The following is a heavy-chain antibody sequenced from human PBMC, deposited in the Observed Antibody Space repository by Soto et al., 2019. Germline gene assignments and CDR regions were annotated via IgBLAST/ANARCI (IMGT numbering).Heavy chain of an antibody. D-gene: IGHD2-21*02. CDR1: GGSISSSSYY. J-gene: IGHJ3*02. Sequence: QLQLQESGPGLVKPSETLSLTCTVSGGSISSSSYYWGWICQPPGKGLEWIGSIYYSGSTYYNPSLKSRVTISVDTSKNQFSLKLSSVTAADTAVYYCARHALPNVVVTAGRAFDIWGQGTMVTVSS. V-gene: IGHV4-39*01. CDR3: ARHALPNVVVTAGRAFDI. CDR2: IYYSGST.